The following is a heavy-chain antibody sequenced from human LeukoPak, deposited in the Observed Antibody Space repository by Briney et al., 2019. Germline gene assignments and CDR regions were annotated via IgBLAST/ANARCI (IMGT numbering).Heavy chain of an antibody. D-gene: IGHD5-18*01. CDR2: IYYSGST. V-gene: IGHV4-59*01. CDR3: ARGYSYVMGAFDV. Sequence: SETLSLTCTVSGFSISSYYWSWIPQPPGKGLEGFGYIYYSGSTNYNPSLKSRVTISVDTSKNQFSLKLSSVTAADTAVYHCARGYSYVMGAFDVWGQGTMVTVSS. CDR1: GFSISSYY. J-gene: IGHJ3*01.